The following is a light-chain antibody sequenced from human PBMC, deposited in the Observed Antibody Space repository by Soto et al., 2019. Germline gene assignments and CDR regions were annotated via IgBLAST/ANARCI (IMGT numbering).Light chain of an antibody. CDR3: QQYTSWPRT. CDR2: GAS. J-gene: IGKJ2*01. CDR1: QNVSSN. Sequence: ERVMTQSPATLSVPPGERATVSCRASQNVSSNLAWYQQKPGQAPRLLIYGASTRATGIPDRFSGSGSGTEFTLTISSLQSDDSAIYYCQQYTSWPRTFGLGTKPAIK. V-gene: IGKV3-15*01.